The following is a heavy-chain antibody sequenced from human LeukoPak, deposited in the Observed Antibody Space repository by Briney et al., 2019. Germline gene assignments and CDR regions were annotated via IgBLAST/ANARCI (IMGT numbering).Heavy chain of an antibody. J-gene: IGHJ4*02. CDR1: GGTFSSYA. CDR3: ARSARVAVRSNDYSNVGY. V-gene: IGHV1-69*13. Sequence: SVKVSCKASGGTFSSYAISWVRQAPGQGLEWTGGIIPIFGTANYAQKFQGRVTITADESTSTAYMELSSLRSEDTAVYYCARSARVAVRSNDYSNVGYWGQGTLVTVSS. D-gene: IGHD4-11*01. CDR2: IIPIFGTA.